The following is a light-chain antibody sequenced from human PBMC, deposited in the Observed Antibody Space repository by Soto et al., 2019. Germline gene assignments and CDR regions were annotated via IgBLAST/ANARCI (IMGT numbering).Light chain of an antibody. V-gene: IGKV3-11*01. Sequence: DIVLTQSPATLSLSPGERATLSCRASQSVSRDFAWYQQKPGQAPRLLTYDASNRATGIPARFSGSGSGTDFTLTINSLQPEDFAVYYCQHRHNFGPGTKVDFK. CDR3: QHRHN. CDR2: DAS. J-gene: IGKJ3*01. CDR1: QSVSRD.